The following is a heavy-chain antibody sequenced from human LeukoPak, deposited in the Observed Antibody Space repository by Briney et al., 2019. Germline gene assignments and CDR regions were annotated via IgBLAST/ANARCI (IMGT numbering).Heavy chain of an antibody. CDR1: GGSIRSSRYY. J-gene: IGHJ4*02. D-gene: IGHD3-22*01. CDR3: ARAQDFSDSSGPNYLDF. V-gene: IGHV4-39*07. Sequence: SETLSLTCNVSGGSIRSSRYYWGWIRQPPGKGLEWIGSIYSSGSTYYNPSLKGRVTISIDTSKNQFSLKLLSVTAADTAVYYCARAQDFSDSSGPNYLDFWGQGILVTVSS. CDR2: IYSSGST.